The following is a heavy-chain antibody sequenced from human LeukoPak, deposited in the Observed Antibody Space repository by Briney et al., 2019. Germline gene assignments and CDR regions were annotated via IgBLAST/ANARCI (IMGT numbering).Heavy chain of an antibody. CDR2: IIPILGIA. CDR1: GYTFTSFA. CDR3: ARDPNYYDSSGTPDGAFDI. D-gene: IGHD3-22*01. V-gene: IGHV1-69*04. Sequence: SVKVSCKASGYTFTSFAISWVRQAPGQGLEWMGRIIPILGIANYAQKFQGRVTITADKSTSTAYMELSSLRSEDTAVYYCARDPNYYDSSGTPDGAFDIWGQGTMVTVSS. J-gene: IGHJ3*02.